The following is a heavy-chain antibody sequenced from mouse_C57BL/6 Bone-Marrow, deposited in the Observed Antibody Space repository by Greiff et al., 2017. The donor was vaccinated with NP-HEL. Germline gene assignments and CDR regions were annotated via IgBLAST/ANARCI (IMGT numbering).Heavy chain of an antibody. CDR1: GYTFTSYW. V-gene: IGHV1-64*01. CDR3: ARNPHYYGSSYGAMDY. J-gene: IGHJ4*01. CDR2: IHPNSGST. Sequence: VQLQQPGAELVKPGASVKLSCKASGYTFTSYWMHWVKQRPGQGLEWIGMIHPNSGSTNYNEKFKSKATLTVDKSSSTAYMQLSSLTSEDSAVYYCARNPHYYGSSYGAMDYWGQGTSVTVSS. D-gene: IGHD1-1*01.